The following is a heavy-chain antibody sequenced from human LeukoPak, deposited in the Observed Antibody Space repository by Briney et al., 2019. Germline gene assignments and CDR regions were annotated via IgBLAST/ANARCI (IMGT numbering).Heavy chain of an antibody. CDR2: IIPIFGTA. J-gene: IGHJ5*02. D-gene: IGHD3-3*01. CDR3: ARDPPLLPPFRSGYYNWFDP. CDR1: GGTFSSYA. V-gene: IGHV1-69*15. Sequence: ASVKVSCKASGGTFSSYAISWVRQAPGQGLEWMGRIIPIFGTANYAQKFQGRVTITADESTSTAYTELSSLKSEDTAVYYCARDPPLLPPFRSGYYNWFDPWGQGTLVTVSS.